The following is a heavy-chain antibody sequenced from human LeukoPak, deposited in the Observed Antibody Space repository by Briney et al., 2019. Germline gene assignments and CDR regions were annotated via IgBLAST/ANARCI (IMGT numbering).Heavy chain of an antibody. Sequence: GASVKVSCKVSGYTLTELSMHWVRQAPGKGLEWMGGFDPEDGETIYAQKFQGRVTMTEDTSTDTAYMELSSLRSEDTAVYYCATALGKATMYYFDYWGQGTLVTVSS. J-gene: IGHJ4*02. CDR2: FDPEDGET. D-gene: IGHD5-12*01. CDR3: ATALGKATMYYFDY. V-gene: IGHV1-24*01. CDR1: GYTLTELS.